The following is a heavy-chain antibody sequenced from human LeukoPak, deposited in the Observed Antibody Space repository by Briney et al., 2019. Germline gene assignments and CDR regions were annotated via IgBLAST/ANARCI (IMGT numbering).Heavy chain of an antibody. CDR3: ASDYYNSSGYYWGGY. J-gene: IGHJ4*02. D-gene: IGHD3-22*01. V-gene: IGHV3-48*01. CDR2: ISSSSSTI. Sequence: GGSLRLSCAASAFTFSSYSMNWVRQAPGKGLEWVSYISSSSSTIYYADSVKGRFTISRDTAKNSLYLQMNSLRAEDTAVYYCASDYYNSSGYYWGGYWGQGTLVTVSS. CDR1: AFTFSSYS.